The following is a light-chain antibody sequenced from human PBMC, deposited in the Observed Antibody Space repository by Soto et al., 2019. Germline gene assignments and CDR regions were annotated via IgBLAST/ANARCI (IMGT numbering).Light chain of an antibody. CDR2: DAS. CDR3: QQYNNWPPIT. CDR1: QSVSSN. Sequence: EIEMTQSPATLSVSPGEEATLSCRASQSVSSNLAWYQQKPGQAPRLLIYDASTRATGIPARFSGSGSGTEFTLTISRLLSEDFAVYYCQQYNNWPPITFGQGTRLENK. V-gene: IGKV3-15*01. J-gene: IGKJ5*01.